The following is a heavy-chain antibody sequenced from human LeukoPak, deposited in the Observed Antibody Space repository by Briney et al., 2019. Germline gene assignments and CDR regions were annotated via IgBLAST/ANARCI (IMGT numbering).Heavy chain of an antibody. J-gene: IGHJ4*02. CDR3: ARHENIVVVASATAFDY. D-gene: IGHD2-15*01. V-gene: IGHV4-39*01. CDR1: GGSISSSSHF. Sequence: SETLSLTCSVSGGSISSSSHFWGWIRQPPGKGLEWIGSIYYSGNTYYNPSLKSRVTMSVDTSKNHFSLKVPSVTAADTAMYYCARHENIVVVASATAFDYSGQGTLVTVSS. CDR2: IYYSGNT.